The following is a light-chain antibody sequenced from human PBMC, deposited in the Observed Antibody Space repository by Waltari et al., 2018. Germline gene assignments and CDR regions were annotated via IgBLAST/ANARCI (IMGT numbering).Light chain of an antibody. J-gene: IGKJ1*01. CDR2: GAS. Sequence: EIVMTQSPATLSVSPGERATLSGRASRNVNGNLAWYQQKPGQAPRLLIYGASNRATGFPARFSGSGSGTDFTLTINSLQSEDFAVYYCQQYNNWPRTFGQGTKVEI. CDR1: RNVNGN. V-gene: IGKV3-15*01. CDR3: QQYNNWPRT.